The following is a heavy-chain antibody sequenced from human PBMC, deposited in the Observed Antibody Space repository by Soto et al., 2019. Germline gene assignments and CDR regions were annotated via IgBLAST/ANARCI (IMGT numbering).Heavy chain of an antibody. CDR1: GFTFSSYA. J-gene: IGHJ4*02. V-gene: IGHV3-30-3*01. CDR3: ASPYSRYYDSSGFFDY. Sequence: GGSLRLSCAASGFTFSSYAMHWVRQAPGKGLEWVAVISYDGSNKYYADSEKGRFTSSRDNSKNTLYLQMNSLRAEDTAVYYCASPYSRYYDSSGFFDYWGQGTLVTVSS. D-gene: IGHD3-22*01. CDR2: ISYDGSNK.